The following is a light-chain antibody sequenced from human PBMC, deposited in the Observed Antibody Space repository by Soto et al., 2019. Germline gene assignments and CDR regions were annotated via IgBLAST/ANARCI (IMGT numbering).Light chain of an antibody. CDR1: QVIRND. CDR3: QQDFNYPYT. J-gene: IGKJ2*01. Sequence: AIQMTKSPSSLSASVGDRVTITCRASQVIRNDLGWYQQKPGKAPKLLIYAASILQPGVPSRFSGSGSGADFTLTISSLQPEDFATYYCQQDFNYPYTFGQGTRLDIK. CDR2: AAS. V-gene: IGKV1-6*01.